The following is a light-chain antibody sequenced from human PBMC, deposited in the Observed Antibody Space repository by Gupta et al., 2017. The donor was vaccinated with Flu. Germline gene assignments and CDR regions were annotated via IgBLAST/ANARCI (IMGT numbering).Light chain of an antibody. CDR1: EGIGSN. CDR2: YAS. J-gene: IGKJ1*01. CDR3: HHTNSLRQR. V-gene: IGKV6-21*01. Sequence: ETVLTQSPEFQAVTPKETVTITCRASEGIGSNLHWFQQKPHQSPRLLIKYASESFPGVPSRFSGSRSGTHYTLTIHGLEAEDAATYYCHHTNSLRQRFGQGTKVEI.